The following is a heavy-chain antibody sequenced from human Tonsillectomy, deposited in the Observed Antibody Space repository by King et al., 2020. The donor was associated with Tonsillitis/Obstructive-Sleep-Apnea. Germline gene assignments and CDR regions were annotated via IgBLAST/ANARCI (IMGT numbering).Heavy chain of an antibody. CDR1: GDYVSSSIYY. Sequence: VQLQESGPGLVKASETLSLTCTVSGDYVSSSIYYWSWILQPPGKGLEWIGYVFHTGSSTYNPSPKSRVTISVDTSRNQFSLKLSSVTAADTAFYYCARGPITRLTVVPFDPWGQGTLVTVSS. J-gene: IGHJ5*02. V-gene: IGHV4-61*01. CDR3: ARGPITRLTVVPFDP. D-gene: IGHD3-9*01. CDR2: VFHTGSS.